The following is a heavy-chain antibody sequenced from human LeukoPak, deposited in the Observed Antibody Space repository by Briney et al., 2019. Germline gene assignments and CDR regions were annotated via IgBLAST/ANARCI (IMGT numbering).Heavy chain of an antibody. V-gene: IGHV3-9*01. D-gene: IGHD3-9*01. CDR3: AKDDYDILTGSGGFDY. CDR2: ISWNSGSI. Sequence: GGSLRLSCAASGFTFDDYAMHWVRQAPGKGLEWVSGISWNSGSIGYADSVKGRFTISRDNAKNSLYLQMNSLRAEDTALYYCAKDDYDILTGSGGFDYWVQGTLVTVSS. CDR1: GFTFDDYA. J-gene: IGHJ4*02.